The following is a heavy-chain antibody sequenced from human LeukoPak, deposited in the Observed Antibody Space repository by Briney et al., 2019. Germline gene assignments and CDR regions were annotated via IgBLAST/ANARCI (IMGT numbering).Heavy chain of an antibody. Sequence: ASVKVSCKASGYTFTSYDINWLRQATRQGLEWMGWMNANSSNTGYAQKFQGRVTMTRNTSISTAYMELSSLRSEDTAVYYCARRSWYSGLRRPRWGGDYYMYVWGKGTTVTVSS. J-gene: IGHJ6*03. CDR3: ARRSWYSGLRRPRWGGDYYMYV. V-gene: IGHV1-8*01. CDR2: MNANSSNT. D-gene: IGHD1-26*01. CDR1: GYTFTSYD.